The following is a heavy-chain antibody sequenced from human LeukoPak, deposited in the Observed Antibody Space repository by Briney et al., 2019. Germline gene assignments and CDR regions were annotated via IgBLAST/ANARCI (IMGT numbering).Heavy chain of an antibody. CDR3: ARNPPATAEFYFDY. D-gene: IGHD1-14*01. CDR2: MNHSGST. V-gene: IGHV4-34*01. CDR1: GGSFSGYY. Sequence: SETLSLTCAVYGGSFSGYYWSWIRQPPGKGLEWIGEMNHSGSTNYNPSLKSRVTISVDTSKNQFSLKLSSVTAADTAVYYCARNPPATAEFYFDYWGQGTLVTVSS. J-gene: IGHJ4*02.